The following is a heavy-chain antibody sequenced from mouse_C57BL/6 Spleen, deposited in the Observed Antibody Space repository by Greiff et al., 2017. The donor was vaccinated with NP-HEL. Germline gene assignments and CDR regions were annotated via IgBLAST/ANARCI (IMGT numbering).Heavy chain of an antibody. J-gene: IGHJ2*01. V-gene: IGHV1-80*01. CDR3: ARGYYGSSYFDY. CDR1: GYAFSSYW. D-gene: IGHD1-1*01. CDR2: IYPGDGDT. Sequence: QVQLKQSGAELVKPGASVKISCKASGYAFSSYWMNWVKQRPGKGLEWIGQIYPGDGDTNYNGKFKGKATLTADKSSSTAYMQLSSLTSEDSAVYFCARGYYGSSYFDYWGQGTTLTVSS.